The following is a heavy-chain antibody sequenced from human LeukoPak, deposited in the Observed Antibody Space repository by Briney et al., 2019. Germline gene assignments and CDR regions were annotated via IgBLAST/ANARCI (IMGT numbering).Heavy chain of an antibody. D-gene: IGHD3-9*01. Sequence: PSETLSLTCTVSGYSISSGLYWGWIRQPPGKGLECIGSIYHSGSTYYNPSLKSRVTISVDTSKNQFSLKLSSVTAADTAVYYCARHAGAEYYDILTGYSISKHYYFDYWGQGTLVTVSS. CDR3: ARHAGAEYYDILTGYSISKHYYFDY. J-gene: IGHJ4*02. CDR2: IYHSGST. V-gene: IGHV4-38-2*02. CDR1: GYSISSGLY.